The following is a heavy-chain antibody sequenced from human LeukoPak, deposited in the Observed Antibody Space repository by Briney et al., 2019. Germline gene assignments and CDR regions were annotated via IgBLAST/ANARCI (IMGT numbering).Heavy chain of an antibody. J-gene: IGHJ4*02. CDR3: ARNRQPLAAAGIEFYFDY. CDR2: INPNSGGT. V-gene: IGHV1-2*02. CDR1: GYTFTGYY. D-gene: IGHD6-13*01. Sequence: GASVKVSCKASGYTFTGYYMHWVRQAPGQGLEWMGWINPNSGGTNYAQKFQGRVTMTRDTSISTAYMELSRMRSADTAVYYCARNRQPLAAAGIEFYFDYWGQGTLVTVSS.